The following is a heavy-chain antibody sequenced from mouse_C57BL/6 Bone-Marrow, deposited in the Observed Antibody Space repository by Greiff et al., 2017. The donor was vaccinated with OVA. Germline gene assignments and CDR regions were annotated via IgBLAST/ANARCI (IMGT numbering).Heavy chain of an antibody. CDR1: GYTFTSYG. D-gene: IGHD1-1*01. J-gene: IGHJ3*01. CDR2: IYPRSGNT. V-gene: IGHV1-81*01. Sequence: VQGVESGAELARPGASVKLSCKASGYTFTSYGISWVKQRTGQGLEWIGEIYPRSGNTYYNEKFKGKATLTADKSSSRAYMELRSLTSEDSAVYFCARSGYYGSSRFAYWGQGTLVTVSA. CDR3: ARSGYYGSSRFAY.